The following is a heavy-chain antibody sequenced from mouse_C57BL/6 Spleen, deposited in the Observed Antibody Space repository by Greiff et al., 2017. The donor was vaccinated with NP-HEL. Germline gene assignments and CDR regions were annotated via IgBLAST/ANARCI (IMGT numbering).Heavy chain of an antibody. CDR2: IYPSDSET. CDR1: GYTFTSYW. CDR3: ARRNSYYAMDY. D-gene: IGHD2-1*01. J-gene: IGHJ4*01. Sequence: QVQLQQPVAELVRPGSSVNLSCKASGYTFTSYWLDWVKQRPGQGLEWIGNIYPSDSETHYNQKFTDKATLNVDKSSSTAYMQLSSLTSEDSAVYYCARRNSYYAMDYWGQGTSVTVSS. V-gene: IGHV1-61*01.